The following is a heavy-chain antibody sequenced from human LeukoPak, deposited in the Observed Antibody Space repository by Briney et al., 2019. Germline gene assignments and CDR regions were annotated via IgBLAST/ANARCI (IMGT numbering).Heavy chain of an antibody. CDR2: IYYSGST. Sequence: PSETLSLTCTVSGGSPSSYYWSWIRQPPGKGLEWIGYIYYSGSTNYNPSLKGRVTISVDTSKNQFSLKLSSVTAADTAVYYCARDPSVLRYFDWSSYYYGMDVWGQGTTVTVSS. V-gene: IGHV4-59*01. CDR1: GGSPSSYY. D-gene: IGHD3-9*01. CDR3: ARDPSVLRYFDWSSYYYGMDV. J-gene: IGHJ6*02.